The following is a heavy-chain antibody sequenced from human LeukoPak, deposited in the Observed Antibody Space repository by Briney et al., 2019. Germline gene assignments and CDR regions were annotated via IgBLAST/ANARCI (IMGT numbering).Heavy chain of an antibody. CDR2: IYYSGST. Sequence: SETLSLTCTVSGGSISSHYWSWIRQPPGKGLEWIGYIYYSGSTNYNPSLKSRVTISVDTSKNQFSLKLSSVTAADTAVYYCARHDPAAATFDPWGQGTLVTVSS. CDR3: ARHDPAAATFDP. V-gene: IGHV4-59*08. D-gene: IGHD6-13*01. J-gene: IGHJ5*02. CDR1: GGSISSHY.